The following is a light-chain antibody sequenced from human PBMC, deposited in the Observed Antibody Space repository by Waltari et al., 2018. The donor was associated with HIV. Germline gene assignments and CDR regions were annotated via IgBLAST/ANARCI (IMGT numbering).Light chain of an antibody. Sequence: SYELTQPPSVSVSPGQPASITCSGDKLEDKYTCWYQQKPGQSPVLVIFQDNKRPSGIPERFSASNSGNTATLTISGTQAIDEADYYCQAWVTSTVVFGGGTKLTVL. CDR3: QAWVTSTVV. CDR2: QDN. V-gene: IGLV3-1*01. CDR1: KLEDKY. J-gene: IGLJ2*01.